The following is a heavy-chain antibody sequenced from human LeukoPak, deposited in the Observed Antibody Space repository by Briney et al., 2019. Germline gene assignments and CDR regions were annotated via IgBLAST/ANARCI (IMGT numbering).Heavy chain of an antibody. Sequence: SQTLSLTCTVSGGSISSGSYYWSWIRQPAGKGLEWIGRIYTSGSTNYNPSLKSRVTISVDTSKNQFSLKLSSVTAADTAVYYCARTPNWGQFDYWGQGTLVTVSS. D-gene: IGHD7-27*01. J-gene: IGHJ4*02. CDR2: IYTSGST. V-gene: IGHV4-61*02. CDR1: GGSISSGSYY. CDR3: ARTPNWGQFDY.